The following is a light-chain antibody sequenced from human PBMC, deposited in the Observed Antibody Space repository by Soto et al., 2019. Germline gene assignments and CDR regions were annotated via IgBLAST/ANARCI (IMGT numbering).Light chain of an antibody. Sequence: DNQMTQSPSTLSASVGDRVTITCRASQSVSPWLAWYQQKPGKAPKLLIYSASTLESGVPSRFSGSGSGTEFTLTISSLQPDDFATYYCQKHDDYFGQGTTLEVK. CDR1: QSVSPW. CDR2: SAS. V-gene: IGKV1-5*01. CDR3: QKHDDY. J-gene: IGKJ2*01.